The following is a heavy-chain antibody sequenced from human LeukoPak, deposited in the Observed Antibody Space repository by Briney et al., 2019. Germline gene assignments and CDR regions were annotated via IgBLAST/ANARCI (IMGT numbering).Heavy chain of an antibody. D-gene: IGHD5-24*01. CDR1: GGSFSGYY. CDR3: ARSRDGYNLDY. Sequence: SETLSLTCAVYGGSFSGYYWSWIRQPPGKGLEWIGYIYHSGSTYYNPSLKSRVTISVDRSKNQFSLKLSSVTAADTAAYYCARSRDGYNLDYWGQGTLVTVSS. V-gene: IGHV4-34*01. J-gene: IGHJ4*02. CDR2: IYHSGST.